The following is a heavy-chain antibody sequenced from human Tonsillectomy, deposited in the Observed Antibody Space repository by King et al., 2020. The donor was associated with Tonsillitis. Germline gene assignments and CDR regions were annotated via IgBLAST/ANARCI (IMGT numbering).Heavy chain of an antibody. CDR3: ASHYRLGAFDF. V-gene: IGHV3-74*01. D-gene: IGHD3-16*02. Sequence: VQLVESGGGLVQPGGSLRLSCAASGFTFSSYWMHWVRHAPGKGLVWVSGINSGGSSTSYADSVKGRFTISRDNANNTLYLQMNSMRAADTAVYYCASHYRLGAFDFWGQGTMVTVSS. CDR2: INSGGSST. CDR1: GFTFSSYW. J-gene: IGHJ3*01.